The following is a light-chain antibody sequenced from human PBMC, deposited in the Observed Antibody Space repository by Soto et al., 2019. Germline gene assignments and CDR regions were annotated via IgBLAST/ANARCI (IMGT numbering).Light chain of an antibody. CDR2: DVS. CDR1: SSDVGGYNY. J-gene: IGLJ1*01. CDR3: CSYAGSYTFHV. Sequence: QSVLTQPRSVSGSPGQSVTISCTGTSSDVGGYNYVSWYQQHPGKAPKLMIYDVSKRPSGVPDRFSGSKSGNTASLTISGLQAEDEADYYCCSYAGSYTFHVFGTGTKLTV. V-gene: IGLV2-11*01.